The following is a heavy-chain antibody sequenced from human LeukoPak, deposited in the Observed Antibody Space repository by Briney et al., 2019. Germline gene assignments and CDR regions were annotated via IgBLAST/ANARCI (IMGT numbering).Heavy chain of an antibody. Sequence: GRSLRLSCAASGFTLDDYALHWVRQAPGKGLEWVSGISWNSGSIGYAASVKGRFTITRDNAKNSLYLQMNSMRAEDTALYYCAKDRDYYDSSGPLDCWGQGTLVTVSS. CDR2: ISWNSGSI. D-gene: IGHD3-22*01. CDR3: AKDRDYYDSSGPLDC. CDR1: GFTLDDYA. V-gene: IGHV3-9*01. J-gene: IGHJ4*02.